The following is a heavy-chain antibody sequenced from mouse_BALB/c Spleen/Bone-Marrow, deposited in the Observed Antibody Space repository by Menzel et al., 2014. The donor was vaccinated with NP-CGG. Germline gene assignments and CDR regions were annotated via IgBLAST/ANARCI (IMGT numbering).Heavy chain of an antibody. CDR3: SRGNYGNYVDYFDY. CDR2: INRNGGSS. D-gene: IGHD2-1*01. Sequence: DVQLKETGSGLLQPEGSLKGSWAASGFTFNNYGMSWVRQTPDKRLELVATINRNGGSSYYPDSVKGRFTISRDNAKNTLYLQMSSLKSEDTAIYYCSRGNYGNYVDYFDYWPQCTLLPVSS. J-gene: IGHJ2*01. CDR1: GFTFNNYG. V-gene: IGHV5-6-3*01.